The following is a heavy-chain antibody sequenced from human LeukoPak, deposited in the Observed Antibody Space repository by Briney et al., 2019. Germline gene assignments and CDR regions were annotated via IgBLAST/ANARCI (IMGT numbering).Heavy chain of an antibody. D-gene: IGHD6-19*01. CDR3: ARQWLVEENWFDP. J-gene: IGHJ5*02. CDR1: GYSFTSYW. V-gene: IGHV5-51*01. CDR2: IHPGDSDT. Sequence: GQSLKISCKGSGYSFTSYWIGWVRQMPGKGLEWMGIIHPGDSDTRYSPSFQGQVTISADKSISTAYLQWSSLKASDTAMYYCARQWLVEENWFDPWGQGTLVTVSS.